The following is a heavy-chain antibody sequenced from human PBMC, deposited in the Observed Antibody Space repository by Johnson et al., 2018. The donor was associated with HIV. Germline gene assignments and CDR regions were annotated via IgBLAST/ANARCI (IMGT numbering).Heavy chain of an antibody. CDR2: ISYDGPNK. V-gene: IGHV3-30-3*01. CDR1: GFTFSSYA. Sequence: QVQLVESGGGLVQPGGSLRLSCAASGFTFSSYAMHWVRHAPGKRLEWVAVISYDGPNKYYADSVKGRFTISRDNSKNKLYLQMNSLRAVDTAVYYCARKAFYYESSGLRGVTFDIWGQGTMVTVSS. D-gene: IGHD3-22*01. J-gene: IGHJ3*02. CDR3: ARKAFYYESSGLRGVTFDI.